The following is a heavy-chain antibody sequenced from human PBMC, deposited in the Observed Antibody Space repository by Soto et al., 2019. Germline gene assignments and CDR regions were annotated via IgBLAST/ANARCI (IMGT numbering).Heavy chain of an antibody. CDR1: GVSISRGNW. D-gene: IGHD3-10*01. V-gene: IGHV4-4*01. J-gene: IGHJ4*02. CDR3: ARLVYDTRLNYMYFDF. CDR2: IFHDGTA. Sequence: LSLTCAVSGVSISRGNWWTWVRQTPQRGLEYIGEIFHDGTANYYPSFERRVAISVDTSKNQFSLKLTSVTAADTAIYFCARLVYDTRLNYMYFDFWGQGALVTVSS.